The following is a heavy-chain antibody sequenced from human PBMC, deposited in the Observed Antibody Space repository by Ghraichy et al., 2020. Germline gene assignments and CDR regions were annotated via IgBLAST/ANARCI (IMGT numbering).Heavy chain of an antibody. CDR1: GFIFSNYA. CDR3: ARDLSQGLCSGGTCFLFDY. CDR2: ISYDGSNK. Sequence: GGSLRLSCTASGFIFSNYAMHWVRQAPGKGLEWVAVISYDGSNKYYADSVRGRFTISGDNSKNTLYLQMNSLKPEDTAVYYCARDLSQGLCSGGTCFLFDYWGQGTLVTVSS. J-gene: IGHJ4*02. D-gene: IGHD2-15*01. V-gene: IGHV3-30-3*01.